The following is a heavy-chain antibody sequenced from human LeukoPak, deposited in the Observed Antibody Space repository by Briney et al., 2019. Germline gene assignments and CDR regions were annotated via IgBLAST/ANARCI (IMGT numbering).Heavy chain of an antibody. CDR2: ISGGGSGT. V-gene: IGHV3-23*01. D-gene: IGHD3-22*01. CDR1: GFTFSSYA. J-gene: IGHJ3*02. CDR3: AKAVGSSGYFLRDAFDI. Sequence: GGSLRLSCAPSGFTFSSYAMSWVRQAPGKGLEWVAVISGGGSGTYYADSVRGRFTISRDNSKNTVYLQMNSLRAEDTAIYYCAKAVGSSGYFLRDAFDIWGQGTIVTVSS.